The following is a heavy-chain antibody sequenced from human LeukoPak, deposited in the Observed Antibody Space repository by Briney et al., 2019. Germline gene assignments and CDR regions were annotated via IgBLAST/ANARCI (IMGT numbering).Heavy chain of an antibody. CDR1: GYSISSGYY. CDR3: ARQTGQFYYYYYMDV. CDR2: IYHSGIT. J-gene: IGHJ6*03. Sequence: KPSETLSLTCTVSGYSISSGYYWGWIRQPPGKGLEWIGSIYHSGITYYNPSLKSRVTISVDTSKNQFSLKLSSVTAADTTVYYCARQTGQFYYYYYMDVWGKGTTVTISS. D-gene: IGHD7-27*01. V-gene: IGHV4-38-2*02.